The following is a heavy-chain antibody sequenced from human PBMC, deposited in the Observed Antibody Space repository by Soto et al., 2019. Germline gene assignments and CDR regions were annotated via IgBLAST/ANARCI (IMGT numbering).Heavy chain of an antibody. CDR1: GGTFGRYA. D-gene: IGHD3-10*01. Sequence: GASVKVSCKDCGGTFGRYAGSWVRRAPGQGLEWMGGIIPMFGTANYAQKFQGRVTITADESTSTAYMELSSLKSEDTAVYYCARHRRDGTGKSVNFFDFWGQGTLVTVSS. J-gene: IGHJ4*02. V-gene: IGHV1-69*13. CDR2: IIPMFGTA. CDR3: ARHRRDGTGKSVNFFDF.